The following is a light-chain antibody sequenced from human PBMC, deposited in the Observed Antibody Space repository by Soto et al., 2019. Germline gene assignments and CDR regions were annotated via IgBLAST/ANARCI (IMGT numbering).Light chain of an antibody. CDR1: TTDIYNYDS. CDR2: DVT. Sequence: QSALTQPPSVSGSPGQSVTISCTATTTDIYNYDSVSWCQQAPGTAPKLIIYDVTNLSSGAPDRFSGSTSGNTASLTISGLQAEDETDYFCSLYSSNGSLLFGPGTKATVL. V-gene: IGLV2-18*01. CDR3: SLYSSNGSLL. J-gene: IGLJ1*01.